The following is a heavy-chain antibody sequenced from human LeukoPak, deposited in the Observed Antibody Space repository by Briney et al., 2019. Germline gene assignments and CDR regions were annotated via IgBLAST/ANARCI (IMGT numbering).Heavy chain of an antibody. CDR2: IYYSGST. V-gene: IGHV4-59*01. J-gene: IGHJ4*02. Sequence: SETLSLTCTVSGGSISSYHWSWIRQPPGKGLECIGFIYYSGSTNYNPSLKSRVTISVDTSKNQFSLKLSSVTAADTAVYYCARDDSSSWHSFDYWGQGTLVTVSS. CDR3: ARDDSSSWHSFDY. D-gene: IGHD6-13*01. CDR1: GGSISSYH.